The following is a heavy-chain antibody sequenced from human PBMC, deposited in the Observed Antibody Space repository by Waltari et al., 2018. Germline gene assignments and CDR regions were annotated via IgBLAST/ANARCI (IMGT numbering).Heavy chain of an antibody. CDR2: SMSDGMST. D-gene: IGHD1-1*01. J-gene: IGHJ4*02. CDR1: GFTFSNYW. Sequence: EVQLVESGGGLVQPGGSLRLSCAASGFTFSNYWMYWVRQAPGKGLVWVSRSMSDGMSTTGADAVTGLFTISRDNAKNTLYLQMNSLRAEDTAVYYCARLSNWAGDYWGQGTLVTVSS. V-gene: IGHV3-74*01. CDR3: ARLSNWAGDY.